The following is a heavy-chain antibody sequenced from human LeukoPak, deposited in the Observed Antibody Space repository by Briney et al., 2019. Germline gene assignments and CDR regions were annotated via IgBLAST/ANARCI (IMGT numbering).Heavy chain of an antibody. V-gene: IGHV3-48*04. CDR2: IDHGGDTK. Sequence: PGGSLRLSCAASGFTFSSYSMNWVRQAAGKGLEWVPRIDHGGDTKYYADSVKGRFTISRDNAKNSLYLQMNSLRAEDTAVYYCAREWFGELIWGQGTLVTVSS. J-gene: IGHJ4*02. CDR3: AREWFGELI. CDR1: GFTFSSYS. D-gene: IGHD3-10*01.